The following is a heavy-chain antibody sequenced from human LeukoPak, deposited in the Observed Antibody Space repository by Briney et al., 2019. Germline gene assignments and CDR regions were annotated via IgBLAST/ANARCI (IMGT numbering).Heavy chain of an antibody. CDR1: GGSISSSSYY. J-gene: IGHJ6*03. D-gene: IGHD2-2*01. Sequence: SQTLSLTCAVSGGSISSSSYYWVWIRQPPGKGLEWIGSIYYSGNTYCNPSLNSRVTISVDTSKNQFSLKLSSVTAADTAIYYCARSLVIPASYYYYYYMDVWGKGTTVTVSS. CDR3: ARSLVIPASYYYYYYMDV. CDR2: IYYSGNT. V-gene: IGHV4-39*01.